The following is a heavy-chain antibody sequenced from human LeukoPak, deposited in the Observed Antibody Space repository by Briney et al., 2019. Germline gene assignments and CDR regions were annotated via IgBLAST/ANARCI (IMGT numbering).Heavy chain of an antibody. V-gene: IGHV4-59*12. CDR2: IYSSGTT. D-gene: IGHD6-13*01. J-gene: IGHJ4*02. CDR1: GGSIRSYY. Sequence: PSETLSLTCTVSGGSIRSYYWSWIRQPPGKGLEWIGYIYSSGTTKYNSSFKRRVTISVDTSKNQISLKLTSVTAADTAVYYCARDSSIWYRGAFDYWGQGTLVTVSS. CDR3: ARDSSIWYRGAFDY.